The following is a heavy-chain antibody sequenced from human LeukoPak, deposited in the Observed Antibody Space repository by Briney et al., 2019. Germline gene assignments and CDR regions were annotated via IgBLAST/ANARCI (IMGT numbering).Heavy chain of an antibody. CDR1: GYTFTSYG. Sequence: ASVKVSCKASGYTFTSYGISWVRQAPGQGLEWMGWISAYNGNTNYAQKLQGRVTMTTDTSTSTVYMELRSLRSDDTAVYYCARLNYYDSSGYYDDYWGQGTLVTVSS. V-gene: IGHV1-18*01. CDR2: ISAYNGNT. CDR3: ARLNYYDSSGYYDDY. J-gene: IGHJ4*02. D-gene: IGHD3-22*01.